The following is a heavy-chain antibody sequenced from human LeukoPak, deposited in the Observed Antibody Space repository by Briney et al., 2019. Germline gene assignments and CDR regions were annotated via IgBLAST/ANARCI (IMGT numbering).Heavy chain of an antibody. J-gene: IGHJ4*02. D-gene: IGHD1-26*01. V-gene: IGHV3-33*01. CDR2: IRYDGSNK. CDR3: ARDPGSSGSYLYYFDY. CDR1: GFTFSSYG. Sequence: GGSLRLSCAASGFTFSSYGMHWVRQAPGKGLEWVAVIRYDGSNKYYADSVKGRFTISRDNSKNTLYLQMNSLRAEDTAVYYCARDPGSSGSYLYYFDYWGQGTLVTVSS.